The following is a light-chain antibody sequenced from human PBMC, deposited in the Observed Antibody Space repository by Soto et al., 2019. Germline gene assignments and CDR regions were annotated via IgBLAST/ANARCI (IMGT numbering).Light chain of an antibody. CDR1: SSDIGGHND. J-gene: IGLJ1*01. Sequence: QSVLTQPASVSGSPGQSITISCTGTSSDIGGHNDVSWYQQHPGKAPKLLIYGVSNRPSGVSYRFTASKSGNTASLTISGLQAEDESDYYCCSYTSNITPYVFGTGTKVTVL. V-gene: IGLV2-14*01. CDR2: GVS. CDR3: CSYTSNITPYV.